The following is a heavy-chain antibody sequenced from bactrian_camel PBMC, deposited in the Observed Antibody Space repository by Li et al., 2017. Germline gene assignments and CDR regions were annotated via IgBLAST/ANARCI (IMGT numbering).Heavy chain of an antibody. J-gene: IGHJ4*01. CDR2: LASDGSS. CDR1: ACTPANVR. V-gene: IGHV3S53*01. D-gene: IGHD1*01. CDR3: AADQFAFGLSPQYKY. Sequence: VQLVESGGGSVQAGGSLRLSCAFDACTPANVRMAWFRQAPGKEREGVASLASDGSSIYANSLKGRFSISKDGAENTVYLQMNGLEPEDTAVYYCAADQFAFGLSPQYKYWGQGTQVTVS.